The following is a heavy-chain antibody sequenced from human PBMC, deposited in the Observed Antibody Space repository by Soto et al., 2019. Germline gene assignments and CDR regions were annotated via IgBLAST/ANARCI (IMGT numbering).Heavy chain of an antibody. CDR1: GFTFGRDA. CDR3: AKDMSSSNYDAFXI. J-gene: IGHJ3*02. CDR2: ISGSGGST. D-gene: IGHD6-13*01. Sequence: GGSLRLSCAAPGFTFGRDALSWVRQAPGKGLEWVSAISGSGGSTYYADSVKGRFTNSRDNAKNTLYLQMNSLRAEDTALYYCAKDMSSSNYDAFXIWGQGTLVXDSS. V-gene: IGHV3-23*01.